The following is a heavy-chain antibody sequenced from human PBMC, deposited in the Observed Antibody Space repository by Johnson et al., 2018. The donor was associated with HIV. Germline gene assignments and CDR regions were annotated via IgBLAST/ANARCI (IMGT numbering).Heavy chain of an antibody. D-gene: IGHD5-24*01. Sequence: QVQLVESGGGVVQPGRSLRLSCAASGFTFSSYAMHWVRQAPGKGLEWVAVISYDGSNKYYADSVKGRFTISRDNSKNTLYLQMNSLRAEDTAVDYCAREGGDGYSPSAFDIWGQGTMVTVSS. CDR2: ISYDGSNK. CDR3: AREGGDGYSPSAFDI. CDR1: GFTFSSYA. V-gene: IGHV3-30-3*01. J-gene: IGHJ3*02.